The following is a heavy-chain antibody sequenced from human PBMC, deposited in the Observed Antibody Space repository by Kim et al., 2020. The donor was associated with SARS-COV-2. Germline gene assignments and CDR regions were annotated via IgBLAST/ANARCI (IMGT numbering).Heavy chain of an antibody. CDR1: GGSISSSSYY. CDR3: ARLGDIGWELNFDY. Sequence: SETLSLTCTVSGGSISSSSYYWGWIRQPPGKGLEWIGSIYYSGSTYYNPSLKSRVTISVDTSKNQFSLKLSSVTAADTAVYYCARLGDIGWELNFDYWGQGTLVTVSS. D-gene: IGHD1-26*01. CDR2: IYYSGST. J-gene: IGHJ4*02. V-gene: IGHV4-39*07.